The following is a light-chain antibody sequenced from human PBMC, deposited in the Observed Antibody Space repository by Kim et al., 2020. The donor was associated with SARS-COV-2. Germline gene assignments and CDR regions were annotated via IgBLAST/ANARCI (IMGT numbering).Light chain of an antibody. Sequence: PEKTARITCGGNNIGIKSGHWYQQKPGQAPVLVIYYDSDRPSGIPERFSGSNSGNTATLTISRVEAGDEADYYCQVWDSSSDHPVFGGGTQLTVL. V-gene: IGLV3-21*04. CDR2: YDS. CDR3: QVWDSSSDHPV. J-gene: IGLJ3*02. CDR1: NIGIKS.